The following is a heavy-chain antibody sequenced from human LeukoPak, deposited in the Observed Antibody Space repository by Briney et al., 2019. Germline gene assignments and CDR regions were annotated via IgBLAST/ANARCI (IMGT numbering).Heavy chain of an antibody. CDR3: AGWELLRSFDY. Sequence: SETLSLTCAVYGGSFSGYYWSWIRQPPGKGLEWIGEINHSGSTNYNPSLKSRVTTSVDTSKNQFSLKLSSVTAADTAVYYCAGWELLRSFDYWGQGTLVTVSS. D-gene: IGHD1-26*01. CDR2: INHSGST. CDR1: GGSFSGYY. V-gene: IGHV4-34*01. J-gene: IGHJ4*02.